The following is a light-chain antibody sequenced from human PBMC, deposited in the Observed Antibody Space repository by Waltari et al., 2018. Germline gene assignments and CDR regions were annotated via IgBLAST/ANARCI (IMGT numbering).Light chain of an antibody. J-gene: IGKJ4*01. CDR2: GAS. CDR1: QTVSSIS. Sequence: EIVLTQSPGTLSLSPGERATLSCRASQTVSSISLSWYQQKPRPAPRLLIYGASTRATGIPDRFSGSGSGTDFTLTISRLEPEDFAVYYCQQYDGIVLTFGGGTKAEI. V-gene: IGKV3-20*01. CDR3: QQYDGIVLT.